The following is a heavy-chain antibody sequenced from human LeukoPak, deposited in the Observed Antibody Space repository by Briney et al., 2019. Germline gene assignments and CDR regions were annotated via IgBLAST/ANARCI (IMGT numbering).Heavy chain of an antibody. CDR1: GGSISGYY. CDR2: IYTSGST. D-gene: IGHD2-21*01. Sequence: SETLSLTCTVSGGSISGYYWNWIRQPAGKGLEWIGRIYTSGSTNYNPSPKGRVTMSVDTSKNQFSLNLSSVTAADTAVYYCAKLYSWNNVFDPWGQGTLVTVSS. J-gene: IGHJ5*02. CDR3: AKLYSWNNVFDP. V-gene: IGHV4-4*07.